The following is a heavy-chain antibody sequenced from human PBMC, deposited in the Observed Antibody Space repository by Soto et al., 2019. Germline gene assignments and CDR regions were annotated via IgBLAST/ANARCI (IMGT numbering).Heavy chain of an antibody. CDR2: IYHDGTT. Sequence: SETLSLTCTGSGDSIRSGAYYWSWLRQRPEKGLEFIGYIYHDGTTYYNPSVDNRLSLSIDTSKNLLSLRLTSVTAAETAVYYCVRTVHQGDYDDHWGQGTLVTVSS. D-gene: IGHD4-17*01. J-gene: IGHJ5*02. V-gene: IGHV4-31*03. CDR1: GDSIRSGAYY. CDR3: VRTVHQGDYDDH.